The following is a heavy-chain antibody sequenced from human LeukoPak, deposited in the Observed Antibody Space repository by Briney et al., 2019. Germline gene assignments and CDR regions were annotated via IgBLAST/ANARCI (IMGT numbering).Heavy chain of an antibody. CDR1: GYTFTGYY. V-gene: IGHV1-2*02. Sequence: ASVKVSCKASGYTFTGYYMHWVRQAPGQGLEWMGWINPNSGGTNYAQKFQGRVTMTRDTSISTAYMELSRLRSDDTAVYYCARSAYYESSGYYYGYWGQGTLVTVSS. CDR3: ARSAYYESSGYYYGY. CDR2: INPNSGGT. D-gene: IGHD3-22*01. J-gene: IGHJ4*02.